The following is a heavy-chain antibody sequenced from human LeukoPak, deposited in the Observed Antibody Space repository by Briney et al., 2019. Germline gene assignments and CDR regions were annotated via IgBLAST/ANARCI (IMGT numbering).Heavy chain of an antibody. CDR1: GYTFISYG. CDR2: VSAYNGNT. J-gene: IGHJ4*02. V-gene: IGHV1-18*01. CDR3: ARGGSGWSRDY. Sequence: ASVKVSCKASGYTFISYGISWVRQAPGQGLEWMGWVSAYNGNTNYAQKLQGRVTMTTDTSTTTAYMELRSLTSDDTAVYYCARGGSGWSRDYWGQGTLVTVSS. D-gene: IGHD6-19*01.